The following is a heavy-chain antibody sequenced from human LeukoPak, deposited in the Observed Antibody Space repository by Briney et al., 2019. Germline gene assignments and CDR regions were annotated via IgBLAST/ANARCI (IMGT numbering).Heavy chain of an antibody. J-gene: IGHJ4*02. D-gene: IGHD3-22*01. CDR2: ISGSGGST. CDR1: GSTFSSYA. Sequence: GGSLRLSCAASGSTFSSYAMSWVRQAPGNGLEWVSAISGSGGSTYYADSVKGRFTISRDNSKNTLYLQMNSLRAEDTAVYYCAKDQSSSYYPYYFDYWGQGTLVTVSS. CDR3: AKDQSSSYYPYYFDY. V-gene: IGHV3-23*01.